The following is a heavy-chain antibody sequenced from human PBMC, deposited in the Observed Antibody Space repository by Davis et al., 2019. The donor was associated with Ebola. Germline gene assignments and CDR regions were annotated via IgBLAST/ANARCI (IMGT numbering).Heavy chain of an antibody. D-gene: IGHD2-15*01. V-gene: IGHV1-69*06. Sequence: SVKVSCKASGGTFSSYAISWVRQAPGQGLEWMGGIIPIFVTANYAQKFQGRVTITADKSTSTAYMELSSLRSEDTAVYYCATDGESSAHYYYYGMDVWGQGTTVTVSS. CDR2: IIPIFVTA. CDR1: GGTFSSYA. J-gene: IGHJ6*02. CDR3: ATDGESSAHYYYYGMDV.